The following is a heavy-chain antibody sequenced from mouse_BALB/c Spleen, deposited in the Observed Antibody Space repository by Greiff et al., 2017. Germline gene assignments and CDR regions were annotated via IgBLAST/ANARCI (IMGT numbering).Heavy chain of an antibody. CDR1: GFTFSSFG. CDR3: ARSTMITTSWFAY. J-gene: IGHJ3*01. D-gene: IGHD2-4*01. V-gene: IGHV5-17*02. Sequence: EVKLVESGGGLVQPGGSRKLSCAASGFTFSSFGMHWVRQAPEKGLEWVAYISSGSSTIYSADTVKGRFTISRDNPKNTLFLQMTSLRSEDTAMYYCARSTMITTSWFAYWGQGTLVTVSA. CDR2: ISSGSSTI.